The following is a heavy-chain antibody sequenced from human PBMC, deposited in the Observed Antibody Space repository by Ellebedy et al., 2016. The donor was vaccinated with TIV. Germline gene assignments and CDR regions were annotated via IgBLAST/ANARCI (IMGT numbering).Heavy chain of an antibody. V-gene: IGHV1-2*02. Sequence: AASVKVSCKTSGYTFTGYHMHWARQAPGQGLEWMGWINPRNGGANYAQKFQGRVTMTRDTSISTAYMELTRLRPDDTAVFYCARDGQPRNDALDIWGQGTMVTVSS. CDR3: ARDGQPRNDALDI. J-gene: IGHJ3*02. CDR2: INPRNGGA. CDR1: GYTFTGYH.